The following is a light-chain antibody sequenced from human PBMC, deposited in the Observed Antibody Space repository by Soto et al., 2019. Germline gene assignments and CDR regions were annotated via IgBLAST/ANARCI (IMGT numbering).Light chain of an antibody. Sequence: EIVMTQSPATLSVSPGERATLSCRASQSVSSNLAWYQQKPDQAPRLLIYGASTRATGIPARFSGSGSGTEFTLTISSLQSEDFAVYHCQQYNNWPPSTFGQGTKVDIK. CDR3: QQYNNWPPST. CDR2: GAS. J-gene: IGKJ1*01. V-gene: IGKV3-15*01. CDR1: QSVSSN.